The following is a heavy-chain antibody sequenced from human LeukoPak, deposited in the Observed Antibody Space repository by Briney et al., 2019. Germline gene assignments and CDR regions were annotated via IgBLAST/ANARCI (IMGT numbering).Heavy chain of an antibody. J-gene: IGHJ5*02. Sequence: PGGSLRLSCAASGFTFSSYDMHWVRQATGKGLEWVSAIGTAGDTYYPGSVKGRFTISRENAKNSLHLQMNSLRAGDTAVYYCARGGELLRGANGWFDPWGQGTLVTVSS. CDR2: IGTAGDT. D-gene: IGHD1-26*01. CDR3: ARGGELLRGANGWFDP. CDR1: GFTFSSYD. V-gene: IGHV3-13*01.